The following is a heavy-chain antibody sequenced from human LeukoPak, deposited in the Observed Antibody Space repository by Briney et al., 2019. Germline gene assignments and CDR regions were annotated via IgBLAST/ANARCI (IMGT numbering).Heavy chain of an antibody. CDR3: ARRGIAAAGLYAFDI. CDR2: INPSGGST. J-gene: IGHJ3*02. CDR1: GYTFTSYY. Sequence: GASVKVSCKASGYTFTSYYMHWVRQAPGRGLEWMGIINPSGGSTSYAQKFQGRVTMTRDTSTSTVYMELSSLRSEDTAVYYCARRGIAAAGLYAFDIWGQGTMVTVSS. V-gene: IGHV1-46*03. D-gene: IGHD6-13*01.